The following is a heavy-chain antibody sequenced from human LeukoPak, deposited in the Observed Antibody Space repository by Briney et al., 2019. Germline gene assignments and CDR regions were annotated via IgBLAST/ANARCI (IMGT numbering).Heavy chain of an antibody. J-gene: IGHJ4*02. V-gene: IGHV4-39*07. CDR1: GGSISSGSYY. Sequence: SQTLSLTCTVSGGSISSGSYYWGWIRQPPGKGLEWIGSIYHSGSTYYNPSLKSRVTISVDTSKNQFSLKLSCVTAADTAVYYCASSSSSWSDHFDYWGQGTLVTVSS. CDR2: IYHSGST. CDR3: ASSSSSWSDHFDY. D-gene: IGHD6-13*01.